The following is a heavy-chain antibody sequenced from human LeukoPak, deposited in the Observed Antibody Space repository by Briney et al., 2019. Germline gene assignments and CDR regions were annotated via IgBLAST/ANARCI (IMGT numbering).Heavy chain of an antibody. CDR2: INGNGGST. CDR1: GFSFSSYT. V-gene: IGHV3-64*01. J-gene: IGHJ4*02. Sequence: PGGSLRLSCAASGFSFSSYTMHWVRQAPGKGLEYVSAINGNGGSTYYANSVKGRFTISRDNSKNTLFLQMGSLRAEDMAVYYCARSIAVVGAFDYWGQGTLVTVSS. D-gene: IGHD6-19*01. CDR3: ARSIAVVGAFDY.